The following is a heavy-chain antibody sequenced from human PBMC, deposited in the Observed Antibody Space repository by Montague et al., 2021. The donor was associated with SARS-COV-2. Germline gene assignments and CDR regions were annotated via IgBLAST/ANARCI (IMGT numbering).Heavy chain of an antibody. CDR3: GRDSEYSIDY. Sequence: CAISGDSVVELRLRSEEHTYELQSHLEFVGRPLLGKKQYNDYAVSMQSRVTIHPDTSKNQFSLHVNSVTPEDTAVYYCGRDSEYSIDYWGQGLLVTVSS. CDR1: GDSVVELRLR. CDR2: PLLGKKQYN. D-gene: IGHD6-6*01. J-gene: IGHJ4*02. V-gene: IGHV6-1*01.